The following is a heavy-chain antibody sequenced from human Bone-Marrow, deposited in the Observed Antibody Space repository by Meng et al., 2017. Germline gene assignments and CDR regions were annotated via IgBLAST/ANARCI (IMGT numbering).Heavy chain of an antibody. V-gene: IGHV3-7*01. Sequence: GESLKISCAASGFTFSSYAMSWVRRAPGKGLEWVAVISYDGSDKRYVDSVKGRFTISRDNAKNSLHLQMNSLRAEDTAVYYCARDVGAGSHDWGQGTLVTVSS. D-gene: IGHD3-10*01. CDR3: ARDVGAGSHD. J-gene: IGHJ4*02. CDR1: GFTFSSYA. CDR2: ISYDGSDK.